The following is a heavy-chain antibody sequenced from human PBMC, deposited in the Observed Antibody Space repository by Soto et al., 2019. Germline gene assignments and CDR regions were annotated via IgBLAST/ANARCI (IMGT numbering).Heavy chain of an antibody. D-gene: IGHD3-16*01. CDR3: TGGGDSQMEY. CDR2: IRGKPNAYAT. Sequence: EVQLVESGGGLVQPGGSLKLSCAASGFTFSGAPIHWVRQASGKGLEWVGRIRGKPNAYATTYGESVKGRLTISRDDSRNTAYLQMNSLKTEDTAVYYCTGGGDSQMEYWGQGTLVTVSS. J-gene: IGHJ4*02. CDR1: GFTFSGAP. V-gene: IGHV3-73*01.